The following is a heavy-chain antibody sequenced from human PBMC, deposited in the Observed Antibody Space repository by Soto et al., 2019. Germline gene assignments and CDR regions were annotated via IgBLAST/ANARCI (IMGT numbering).Heavy chain of an antibody. CDR1: RFTFSNYG. CDR3: AKVGVAGLGAFDI. V-gene: IGHV3-23*01. J-gene: IGHJ3*02. Sequence: VSLRLSCSASRFTFSNYGMTWVRQSPGKGLEWVSALSGSGGSTYYTDSVKGRFTISRDNSKETLYLQMNSLRAEDTAVYYCAKVGVAGLGAFDIWGQGTMVTVSS. D-gene: IGHD6-19*01. CDR2: LSGSGGST.